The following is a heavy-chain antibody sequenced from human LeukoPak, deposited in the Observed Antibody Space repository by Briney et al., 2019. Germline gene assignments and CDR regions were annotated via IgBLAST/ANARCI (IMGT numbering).Heavy chain of an antibody. CDR1: GGSFSGYY. Sequence: SETLSLTCAVYGGSFSGYYWSWIRQPPGKGLEWIGEINHSGSTNYNPFLKSRVTISVDTSKNQFSLKLSSVTAADTAVYYCARAKVGFNYWGQGTLVTVSS. D-gene: IGHD3-10*01. CDR3: ARAKVGFNY. CDR2: INHSGST. J-gene: IGHJ4*02. V-gene: IGHV4-34*01.